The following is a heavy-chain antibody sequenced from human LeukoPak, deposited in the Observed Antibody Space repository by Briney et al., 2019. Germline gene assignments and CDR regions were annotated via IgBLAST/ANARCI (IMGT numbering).Heavy chain of an antibody. J-gene: IGHJ4*02. Sequence: GGSLRLSCATSGFTFSSYWMTWVRQAPGKGLEWVAVIWYDGSNKYYADSVKGRFTISRDNSKNTLYLQMNSLRAEDTAVYYCAREALDDILTGYSTPYDYWRQGTLITVSS. CDR3: AREALDDILTGYSTPYDY. CDR1: GFTFSSYW. V-gene: IGHV3-33*08. CDR2: IWYDGSNK. D-gene: IGHD3-9*01.